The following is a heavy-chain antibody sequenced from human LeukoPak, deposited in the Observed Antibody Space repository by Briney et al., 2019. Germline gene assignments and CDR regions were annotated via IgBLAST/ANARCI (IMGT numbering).Heavy chain of an antibody. Sequence: GESLKISCKGSGYSFTSYWIGWVRQMPGKGLEWMGIIYPGDSDTRYSPSFQGQVTISADKSISTAYLQWSSLKASDTAMYYYARRYRYNWNYAGGYDYWGQGTLVTVSS. J-gene: IGHJ4*02. CDR3: ARRYRYNWNYAGGYDY. V-gene: IGHV5-51*01. CDR1: GYSFTSYW. CDR2: IYPGDSDT. D-gene: IGHD1-7*01.